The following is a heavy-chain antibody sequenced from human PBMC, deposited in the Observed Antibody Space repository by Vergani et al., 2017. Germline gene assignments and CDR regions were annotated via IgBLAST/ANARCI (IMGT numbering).Heavy chain of an antibody. D-gene: IGHD6-19*01. Sequence: EVQLVQSGAEVKKPGESLKISCKGSGYSFTTHWIGWVRQMPGKGLEWMGIIYPGDSDNRYSPSFQGQVTISADKSIRTAYLQWNSLRAEDTAVYYCAKLRRWLGRDYFDYWGQGTLVTVSS. CDR1: GYSFTTHW. CDR3: AKLRRWLGRDYFDY. J-gene: IGHJ4*02. V-gene: IGHV5-51*01. CDR2: IYPGDSDN.